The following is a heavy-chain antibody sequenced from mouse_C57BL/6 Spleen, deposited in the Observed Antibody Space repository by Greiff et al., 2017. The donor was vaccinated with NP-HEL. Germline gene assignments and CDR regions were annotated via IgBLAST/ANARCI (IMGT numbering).Heavy chain of an antibody. J-gene: IGHJ4*01. V-gene: IGHV5-17*01. Sequence: EVMLVESGGGLGKKGGGRKGEGGEGGGKRREEGREGGGEGKKTGLALVAYISSGSSTIYYADTVKGRLTISRDNAKNTLFLQMTSLRSEDTAMYYCARKRSYAMDYWGQGTSVTVSS. CDR3: ARKRSYAMDY. CDR2: ISSGSSTI. CDR1: GGKRREEG.